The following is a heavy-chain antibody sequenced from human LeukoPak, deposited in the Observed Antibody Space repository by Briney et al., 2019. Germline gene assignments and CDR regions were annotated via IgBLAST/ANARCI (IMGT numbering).Heavy chain of an antibody. V-gene: IGHV3-23*01. Sequence: HSGGPLGLSGVGSDLTFANFAMPWVRLTPGKGPKWVSSIKGSGSYAMYADSVSGRFTTSRDNSRNTIFLQMTSLRAEDTAIYYCGRDPNGDYIGAFEFWGLGTLVSVSS. CDR1: DLTFANFA. CDR2: IKGSGSYA. J-gene: IGHJ3*01. D-gene: IGHD4-17*01. CDR3: GRDPNGDYIGAFEF.